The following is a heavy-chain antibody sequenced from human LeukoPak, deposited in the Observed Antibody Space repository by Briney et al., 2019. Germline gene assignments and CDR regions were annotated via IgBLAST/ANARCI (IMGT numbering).Heavy chain of an antibody. CDR1: EAIVSGNY. Sequence: PVGSLRLSCAASEAIVSGNYMTWVRQAPGKGLEWLSVIYTGGGTYYADSVKGRFTISRDTSKTTVSLQMNSLRGDDTAVYYCAAIVGAMNLGGGMDVWGQGTTVTVSS. D-gene: IGHD1-26*01. V-gene: IGHV3-66*01. CDR2: IYTGGGT. CDR3: AAIVGAMNLGGGMDV. J-gene: IGHJ6*02.